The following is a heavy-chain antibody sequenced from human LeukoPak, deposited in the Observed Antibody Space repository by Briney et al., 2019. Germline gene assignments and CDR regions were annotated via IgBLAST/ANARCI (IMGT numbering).Heavy chain of an antibody. Sequence: GGSLRLSCAASGFTFSRNGMHWVRQAPGKGLEWVSFINGDSNMIYYADSVKGRFTISRDNAKNSLHLQMNSLRVEDTAVYYCARDADGHLDLWGRGTLVTVSS. CDR2: INGDSNMI. CDR3: ARDADGHLDL. D-gene: IGHD5-24*01. CDR1: GFTFSRNG. J-gene: IGHJ2*01. V-gene: IGHV3-48*04.